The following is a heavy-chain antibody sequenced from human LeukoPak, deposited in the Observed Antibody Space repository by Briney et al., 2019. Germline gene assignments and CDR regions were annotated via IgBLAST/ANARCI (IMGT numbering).Heavy chain of an antibody. CDR2: IYYTGST. V-gene: IGHV4-59*12. CDR3: ARDRGWYDY. J-gene: IGHJ4*02. CDR1: RDSMKSYY. D-gene: IGHD2-15*01. Sequence: SETLSLTCTVFRDSMKSYYWSWLRQPPGKGLEWIGYIYYTGSTDYNPSLKSRVTISVDTSRNQFSLKLSSVTAADTAVYYCARDRGWYDYWGQGTLVTVSS.